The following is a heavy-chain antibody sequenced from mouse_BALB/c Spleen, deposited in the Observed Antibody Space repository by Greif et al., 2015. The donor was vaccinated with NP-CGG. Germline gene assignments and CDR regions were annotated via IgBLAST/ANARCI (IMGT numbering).Heavy chain of an antibody. CDR1: GYTFTSYW. Sequence: LQQSGSELVRPGASVKLSCKASGYTFTSYWMHWVKQRPGQGLEWIGNIYPGSGSINYDEKFKSKATLTVDTSSSTAYMQLSSLTSEDSAVYYCTKLGGGAYWGQGTLVTVSA. CDR3: TKLGGGAY. J-gene: IGHJ3*01. D-gene: IGHD4-1*01. V-gene: IGHV1S22*01. CDR2: IYPGSGSI.